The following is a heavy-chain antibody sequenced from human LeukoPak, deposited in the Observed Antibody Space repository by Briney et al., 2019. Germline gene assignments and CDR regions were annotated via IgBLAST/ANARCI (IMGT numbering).Heavy chain of an antibody. Sequence: ETLSLTCTVSGGSISTFHRSWVRQAPGKGLEWVGHIKSESDGGTADSAAPVKGRFTISRDDSKNTLYLQMNSLKTEDTAVYYCTTEYTFGADFFDYWGQGTLVTVSS. V-gene: IGHV3-15*01. CDR2: IKSESDGGTA. J-gene: IGHJ4*02. CDR3: TTEYTFGADFFDY. CDR1: GGSISTFH. D-gene: IGHD5-18*01.